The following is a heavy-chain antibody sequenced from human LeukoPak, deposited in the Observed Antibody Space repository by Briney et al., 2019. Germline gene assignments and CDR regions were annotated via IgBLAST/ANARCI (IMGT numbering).Heavy chain of an antibody. CDR2: INTNTGNP. D-gene: IGHD6-13*01. V-gene: IGHV7-4-1*02. CDR3: ARDSWAAGMVDY. CDR1: GYTFTSYA. J-gene: IGHJ4*02. Sequence: ASVKVSCKASGYTFTSYAMNWVRQAPGQGLEWMGWINTNTGNPTYAQGFTGRFVFSLDISVSTAYLQISSLKAEDTAVYYCARDSWAAGMVDYWGQGTLVTVSS.